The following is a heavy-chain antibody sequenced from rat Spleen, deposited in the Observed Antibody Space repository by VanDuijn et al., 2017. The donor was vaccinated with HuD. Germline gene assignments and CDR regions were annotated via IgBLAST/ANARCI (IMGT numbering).Heavy chain of an antibody. CDR1: GFTFSSFP. Sequence: EVQLVESGGGLVQPGRSMKLSCAASGFTFSSFPMAWIRQAPTKGLEWVASISPSGGSTYYRDSVKGRFTISRDNAKSTLYLQMDSLRSEDTATYYCARRTGSWYFDFWGPGTMVTVSS. CDR2: ISPSGGST. J-gene: IGHJ1*01. V-gene: IGHV5-46*01. CDR3: ARRTGSWYFDF. D-gene: IGHD5-1*01.